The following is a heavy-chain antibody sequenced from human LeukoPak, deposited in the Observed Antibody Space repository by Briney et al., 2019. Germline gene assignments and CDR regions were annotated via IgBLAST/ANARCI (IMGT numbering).Heavy chain of an antibody. V-gene: IGHV4-39*01. CDR3: ASWGWGDIVVVPAATDAFDI. Sequence: SETLSLTCTVSGGSISSSSYYWGWIRQPPGKGLEWIGSIYYSGSTYYNPSLKSRVTISVDTSKNQFSLKLSSVTAADTAVYCCASWGWGDIVVVPAATDAFDIWGQGTMVTVSS. CDR2: IYYSGST. D-gene: IGHD2-2*01. J-gene: IGHJ3*02. CDR1: GGSISSSSYY.